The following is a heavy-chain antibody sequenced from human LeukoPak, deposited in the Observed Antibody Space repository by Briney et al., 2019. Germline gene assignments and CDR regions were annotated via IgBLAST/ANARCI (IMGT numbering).Heavy chain of an antibody. V-gene: IGHV3-7*01. CDR1: GFTFSSYW. J-gene: IGHJ4*02. CDR2: INQDGSGE. D-gene: IGHD2-2*01. CDR3: ARAGPYQLPPRPVDY. Sequence: QAGGSLRFSCAASGFTFSSYWMSWVRQAPGKGLEWVANINQDGSGEYYVDSVKGRFTISRDNAKNSLFLQMNSLRAEDTAIYYCARAGPYQLPPRPVDYWGQGTLVTVSS.